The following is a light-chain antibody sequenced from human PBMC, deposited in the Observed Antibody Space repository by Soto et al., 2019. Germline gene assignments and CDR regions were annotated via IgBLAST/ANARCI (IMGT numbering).Light chain of an antibody. CDR1: SSDVGGYNY. Sequence: QSALTQPASVSGSPGQSITISCTGTSSDVGGYNYVSWYQHHPGKAPKLLIYEGSKWPPGVSDRFSGSNSGNTASLTISGLQAEDEADYYCCSYASSGIYWVFGEGTKLTVL. CDR3: CSYASSGIYWV. CDR2: EGS. V-gene: IGLV2-23*01. J-gene: IGLJ3*02.